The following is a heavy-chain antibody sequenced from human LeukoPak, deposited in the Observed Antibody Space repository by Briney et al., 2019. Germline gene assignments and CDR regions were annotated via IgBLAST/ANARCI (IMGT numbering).Heavy chain of an antibody. CDR3: ARNQAVAANRGASDV. CDR2: IRYSGST. Sequence: SETLSLTCTVSGGSISSYYWTWIRQPPGKRLEWIGFIRYSGSTNYNPSLKSRVTISVDTSKNQFSLRVSSVTAADTAVYYCARNQAVAANRGASDVWGQGTMVTVSS. J-gene: IGHJ3*01. CDR1: GGSISSYY. V-gene: IGHV4-59*01. D-gene: IGHD6-19*01.